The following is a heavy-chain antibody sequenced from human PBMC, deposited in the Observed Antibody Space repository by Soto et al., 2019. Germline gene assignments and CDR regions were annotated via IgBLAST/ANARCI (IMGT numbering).Heavy chain of an antibody. Sequence: QITLKESGPTLVKPTQTLTLTCTFSGFSLSTSGVGVGWIRQPPGKALEWLALIYWDDDKRYSPSLKSRLTXTXHTSKNQLVLPMTNMHPVDTATYHGAHRDGYSYGLSWGQGTLVTVSS. CDR1: GFSLSTSGVG. CDR2: IYWDDDK. V-gene: IGHV2-5*02. D-gene: IGHD5-18*01. J-gene: IGHJ5*02. CDR3: AHRDGYSYGLS.